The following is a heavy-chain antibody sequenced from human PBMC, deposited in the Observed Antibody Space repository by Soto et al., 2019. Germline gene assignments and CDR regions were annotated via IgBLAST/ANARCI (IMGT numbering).Heavy chain of an antibody. CDR3: AREEYSGYAERGYYFDY. CDR1: GYTFTSYY. D-gene: IGHD5-12*01. J-gene: IGHJ4*02. Sequence: QVQLVQSGAEVKKPGASVKVSCKASGYTFTSYYMHWVRQAPGQGLEWMGIINPSGGSTSYAQKFQSRVTMTRDTSTSTAYKEQSSRRTEDTAVDYCAREEYSGYAERGYYFDYWGQGTLVTVSS. V-gene: IGHV1-46*01. CDR2: INPSGGST.